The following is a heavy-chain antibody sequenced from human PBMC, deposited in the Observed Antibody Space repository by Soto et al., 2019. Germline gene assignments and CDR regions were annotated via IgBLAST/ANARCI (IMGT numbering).Heavy chain of an antibody. J-gene: IGHJ6*02. CDR3: AHRLQSAGSPLYYYYGMDV. CDR2: IYWDDDK. CDR1: GFSLSTSGVG. D-gene: IGHD6-13*01. Sequence: QITLKESGPTLVKPTQTLTLTCTFSGFSLSTSGVGVGWIRQPPGKALEWLALIYWDDDKRYSPSLKSRLTSTQDTPKNHAVLTMTNLDPVDTATYYCAHRLQSAGSPLYYYYGMDVWGQGTTVTVSS. V-gene: IGHV2-5*02.